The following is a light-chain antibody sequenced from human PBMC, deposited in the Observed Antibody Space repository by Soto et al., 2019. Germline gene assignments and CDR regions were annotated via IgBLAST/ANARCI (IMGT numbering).Light chain of an antibody. CDR3: QQSFGTPLT. Sequence: DIQMTQSPSSLSASGGDRVTITCRASQNIKKYLNWYQQKPGKAPNLLIYTASSLQVGPPSRFSGRRSGTDFTLTISSLQPEDSATYYCQQSFGTPLTFGGGTKVEI. CDR2: TAS. J-gene: IGKJ4*01. CDR1: QNIKKY. V-gene: IGKV1-39*01.